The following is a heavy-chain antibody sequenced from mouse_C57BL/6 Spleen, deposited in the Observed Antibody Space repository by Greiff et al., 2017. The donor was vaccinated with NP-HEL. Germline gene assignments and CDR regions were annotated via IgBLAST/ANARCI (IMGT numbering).Heavy chain of an antibody. CDR2: TDPNSGGT. J-gene: IGHJ4*01. Sequence: VQLQQSGAELVKPGASVKLSCKASGYTFTSYWMHWVKQRPGRGLEWIGRTDPNSGGTKYNEKFKSKATLTVDKPSSTAYMQLSSLTSEDSAVYYCAREDLYCYGSSYPDYYAMDYWGQGTSVTVSS. CDR1: GYTFTSYW. V-gene: IGHV1-72*01. CDR3: AREDLYCYGSSYPDYYAMDY. D-gene: IGHD1-1*01.